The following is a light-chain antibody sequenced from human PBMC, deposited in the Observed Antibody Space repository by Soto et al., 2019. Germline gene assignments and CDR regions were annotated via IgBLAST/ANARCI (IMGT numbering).Light chain of an antibody. V-gene: IGKV3-11*01. CDR3: QQSYNWPPLT. CDR2: NTS. J-gene: IGKJ4*01. CDR1: QTVGSF. Sequence: EIVLTQSPATLSLAPGERATLSCRASQTVGSFLAWYQHKPGQAPRLLIYNTSKRANGIPARCSGSGSGTDVTLTIISLEPEDFAFYYCQQSYNWPPLTFGGGTKVEMK.